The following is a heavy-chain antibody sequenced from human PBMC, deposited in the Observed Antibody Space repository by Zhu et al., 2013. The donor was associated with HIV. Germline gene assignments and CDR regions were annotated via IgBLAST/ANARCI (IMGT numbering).Heavy chain of an antibody. Sequence: QVQLVQSGAEVKKPGASVKVSCKASGYTFTGYYMHWVRQAPGQGLEWMGWINPNSGGTNYAQKFQGRVTMTRDTSISTAYMELSRLRSDDTAVYYCARAVWDCSSTSCYPLPNNWFDPWAREPWSPSPQ. D-gene: IGHD2-2*01. CDR2: INPNSGGT. V-gene: IGHV1-2*02. CDR1: GYTFTGYY. CDR3: ARAVWDCSSTSCYPLPNNWFDP. J-gene: IGHJ5*02.